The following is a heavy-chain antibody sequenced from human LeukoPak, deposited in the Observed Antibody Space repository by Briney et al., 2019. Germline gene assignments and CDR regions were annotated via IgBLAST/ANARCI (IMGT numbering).Heavy chain of an antibody. CDR2: INHSGNT. CDR3: ARGPYASDAGY. Sequence: SETLSLTCAVYGGSFSSYYWSWIRQPPGKGLEWIGEINHSGNTNYNPSLKSRVTISVDSSKDQFSLKLSSVTAADTAVYYCARGPYASDAGYWGQGTLVTVSS. V-gene: IGHV4-34*01. J-gene: IGHJ4*02. CDR1: GGSFSSYY. D-gene: IGHD2-2*01.